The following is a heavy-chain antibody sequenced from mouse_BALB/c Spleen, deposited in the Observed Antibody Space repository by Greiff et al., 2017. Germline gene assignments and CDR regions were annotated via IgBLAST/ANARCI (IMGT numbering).Heavy chain of an antibody. CDR3: ARLYGNYPAWFAY. Sequence: EVQLVESGGGLVQPGGSRKLSCAASGFTFSDYGMAWVRQAPGKGPEWVAFISNLAYSIYYADTVTGRFTISRENAKNTLYLEMSSLRSEDTAMYYCARLYGNYPAWFAYWGQGTLVTVSA. J-gene: IGHJ3*01. D-gene: IGHD2-1*01. V-gene: IGHV5-15*02. CDR2: ISNLAYSI. CDR1: GFTFSDYG.